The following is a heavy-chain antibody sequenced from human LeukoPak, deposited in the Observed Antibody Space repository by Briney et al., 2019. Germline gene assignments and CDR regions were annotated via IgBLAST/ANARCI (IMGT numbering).Heavy chain of an antibody. CDR3: ARSLGGSGSLDY. D-gene: IGHD3-10*01. Sequence: SETLSLTCAVSGYSISSGYYWGWIRQPPGKGLGWIGSIYHSGSTYYNPSLKSRVTISVDTSKNQFSLKLSSVTAADTAVYYCARSLGGSGSLDYWGQGTLVTVSS. J-gene: IGHJ4*02. CDR2: IYHSGST. V-gene: IGHV4-38-2*01. CDR1: GYSISSGYY.